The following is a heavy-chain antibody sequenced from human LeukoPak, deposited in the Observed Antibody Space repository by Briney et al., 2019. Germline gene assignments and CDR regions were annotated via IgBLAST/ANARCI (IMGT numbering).Heavy chain of an antibody. D-gene: IGHD3-22*01. J-gene: IGHJ4*02. Sequence: ASVKVSCKASGYTFTSYDINWVRQATGQGLEWMGWMNPNSGNTGYAQKFQGRVTMTTDTSTSTVYMELRSLRSDDTAVYYCARDNGYLGYWGQGTLVTVSS. V-gene: IGHV1-8*01. CDR3: ARDNGYLGY. CDR1: GYTFTSYD. CDR2: MNPNSGNT.